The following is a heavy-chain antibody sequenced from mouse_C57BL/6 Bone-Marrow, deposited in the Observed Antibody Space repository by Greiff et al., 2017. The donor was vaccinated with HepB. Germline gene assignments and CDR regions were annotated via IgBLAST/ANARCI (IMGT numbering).Heavy chain of an antibody. CDR2: IDPSDSET. D-gene: IGHD2-1*01. CDR3: ARVNISIYYGPGYFDY. J-gene: IGHJ2*01. Sequence: VQLQQPGAELVRPGSSVKLSCKASGYTFTSYWMHWVKQRPIQGLEWIGNIDPSDSETHYNQKFKDKATLTVDKSSSTAYMQLSSLTSEDSAVYYCARVNISIYYGPGYFDYWGQGTTLTVSS. V-gene: IGHV1-52*01. CDR1: GYTFTSYW.